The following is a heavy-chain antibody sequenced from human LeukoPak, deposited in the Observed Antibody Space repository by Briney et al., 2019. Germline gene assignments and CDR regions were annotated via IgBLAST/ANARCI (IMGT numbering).Heavy chain of an antibody. CDR1: GGSISCCH. CDR3: ARHGQNHGFDI. CDR2: IYYTGST. Sequence: PSETLSLTYTVSGGSISCCHWSCIRQPPGKGLEWIGYIYYTGSTSCNPSLKSRDTISIDTSKNQFSLKLSSVNAADTAVYYCARHGQNHGFDIWGQGTMVTVSS. V-gene: IGHV4-59*08. J-gene: IGHJ3*02.